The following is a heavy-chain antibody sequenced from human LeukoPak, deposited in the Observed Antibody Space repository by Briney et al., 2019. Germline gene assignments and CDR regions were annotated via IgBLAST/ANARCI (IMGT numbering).Heavy chain of an antibody. CDR2: IYYSGST. V-gene: IGHV4-39*07. CDR1: GGSISSSSYY. Sequence: TSETLSLSCTVSGGSISSSSYYWGWIRQPPGKGLEWIGSIYYSGSTYYNPSLKSRVTISVDTSKNQFSLKLSSVTAADTAVYYCARGGGPPSYFDYWGQGTLVTGSS. D-gene: IGHD3-16*01. CDR3: ARGGGPPSYFDY. J-gene: IGHJ4*02.